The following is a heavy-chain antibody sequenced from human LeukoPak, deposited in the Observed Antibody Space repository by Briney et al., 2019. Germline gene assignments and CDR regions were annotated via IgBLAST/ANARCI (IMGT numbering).Heavy chain of an antibody. J-gene: IGHJ6*03. CDR3: ARVVMKAFYYYYMDV. D-gene: IGHD2-21*01. V-gene: IGHV1-8*01. CDR1: GYTFSDYD. Sequence: ASVKVSCKASGYTFSDYDVSWVRQAPGQGLEWMGWTNPTSGDTGYAQKFQGRVTMTRSMSKNTAYMELSRLRSEDTAVYFCARVVMKAFYYYYMDVWGKGTTIIISS. CDR2: TNPTSGDT.